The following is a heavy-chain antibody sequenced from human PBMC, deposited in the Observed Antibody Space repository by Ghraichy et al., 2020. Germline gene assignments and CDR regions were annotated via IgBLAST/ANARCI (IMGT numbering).Heavy chain of an antibody. D-gene: IGHD4-23*01. CDR1: GGSISSYY. Sequence: SETLSLTCTVSGGSISSYYWSWIRQPPGKGLEWIGYIYYSGSTNYNPSLKSRVTISVDTSKNQFSLKLSSVTAADTAVYYCARGTTVVTPYFDYWGQGTLVTVSS. CDR2: IYYSGST. V-gene: IGHV4-59*01. CDR3: ARGTTVVTPYFDY. J-gene: IGHJ4*02.